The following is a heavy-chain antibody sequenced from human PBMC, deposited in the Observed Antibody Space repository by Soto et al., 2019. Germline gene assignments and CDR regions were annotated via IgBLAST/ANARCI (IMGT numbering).Heavy chain of an antibody. J-gene: IGHJ3*02. V-gene: IGHV4-31*03. CDR2: IYYSGST. Sequence: SETLSLTCTVSGGSISSGGYYWSWIRQHPGKGLEWIGYIYYSGSTYYNPSLKSRVTISVDTSKNQFSLKLSSVTAADTAVYYCASTRNDYGDYVDAFDIWGQGXMVTV. CDR3: ASTRNDYGDYVDAFDI. CDR1: GGSISSGGYY. D-gene: IGHD4-17*01.